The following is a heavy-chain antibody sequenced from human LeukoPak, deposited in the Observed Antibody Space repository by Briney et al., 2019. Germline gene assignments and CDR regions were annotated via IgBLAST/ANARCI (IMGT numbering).Heavy chain of an antibody. CDR2: IYYSGST. CDR1: GGSISSSSYY. Sequence: SETLSLTCTVSGGSISSSSYYWGWIRQPPGKGLEWIGSIYYSGSTYYNPSLKSRVTISVDTSKNQSSLKLSSVTAADTAVYYCARVPGIAVAGSYWGQGTLVTVSP. J-gene: IGHJ4*02. CDR3: ARVPGIAVAGSY. D-gene: IGHD6-19*01. V-gene: IGHV4-39*01.